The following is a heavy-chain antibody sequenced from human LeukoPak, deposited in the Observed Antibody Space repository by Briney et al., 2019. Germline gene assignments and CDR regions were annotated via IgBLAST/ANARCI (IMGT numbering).Heavy chain of an antibody. V-gene: IGHV1-46*01. J-gene: IGHJ5*02. Sequence: ASVKVSCKASGYSSTSYYMHWVRQAPGQGLEWMEIINPNGDGTSYAEKFQGRVTMTRDTSTSTDYMELSSLRSEDTAVYYCARDRSGTYYGWFDPWGQGTLVTVSS. CDR1: GYSSTSYY. D-gene: IGHD1-26*01. CDR3: ARDRSGTYYGWFDP. CDR2: INPNGDGT.